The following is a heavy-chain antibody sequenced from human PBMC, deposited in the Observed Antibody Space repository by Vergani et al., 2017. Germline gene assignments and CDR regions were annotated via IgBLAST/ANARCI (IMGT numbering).Heavy chain of an antibody. CDR1: GFSFRGHG. J-gene: IGHJ3*02. CDR3: AKAGVVGACET. Sequence: VHLVESGGGVVQPGRSLTLSCVASGFSFRGHGMHWVRPVPGKGLEWVANIMPDGSATMYADSLRGRFSISRENAKNSLHLHMSSLRVEDTAVYLCAKAGVVGACETGGQGRMVTVS. D-gene: IGHD2-8*01. V-gene: IGHV3-7*01. CDR2: IMPDGSAT.